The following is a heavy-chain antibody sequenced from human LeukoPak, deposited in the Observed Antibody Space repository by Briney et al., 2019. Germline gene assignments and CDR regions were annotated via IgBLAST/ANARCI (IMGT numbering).Heavy chain of an antibody. CDR1: GFTFSSYS. CDR3: ARDPLKRAFDI. Sequence: GGSLRLSCAASGFTFSSYSMNWVRQAPGKGLEWVSSISSTSSYIYYADSVKGRFTISRDNAKNSLYLRMNSLRAEDTAVYYCARDPLKRAFDIWGQGTMVTVSS. CDR2: ISSTSSYI. V-gene: IGHV3-21*01. J-gene: IGHJ3*02.